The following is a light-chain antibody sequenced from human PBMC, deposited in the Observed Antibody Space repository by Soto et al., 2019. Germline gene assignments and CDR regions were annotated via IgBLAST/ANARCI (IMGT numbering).Light chain of an antibody. CDR3: SAYTSNSNLFYV. CDR1: SSDVGGYNY. V-gene: IGLV2-14*01. Sequence: QAVVTQPASVSGSPGQSITISCTGTSSDVGGYNYVSWYQQHPGKAPKLMIYDVSNRPSGVSNRFSGSKSGNTASLAISGLQAEDEADYYCSAYTSNSNLFYVFGTGTKLTVL. J-gene: IGLJ1*01. CDR2: DVS.